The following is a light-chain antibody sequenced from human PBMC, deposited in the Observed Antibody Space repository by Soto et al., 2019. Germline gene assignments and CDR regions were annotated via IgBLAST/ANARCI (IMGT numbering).Light chain of an antibody. CDR1: QSISRD. V-gene: IGKV3D-15*01. J-gene: IGKJ5*01. CDR3: QQYNSWPIT. Sequence: EIVMTQSPATLSVSPGESATLSCRASQSISRDLAWYVHKPGQAPRRVIYGASTWGTGVPPRFTGSVSGSEFTLTVSSLQSEDFAVYYCQQYNSWPITFGQGTRLEIK. CDR2: GAS.